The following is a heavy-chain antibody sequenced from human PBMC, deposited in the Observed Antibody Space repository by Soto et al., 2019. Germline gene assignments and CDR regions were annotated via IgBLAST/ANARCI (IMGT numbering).Heavy chain of an antibody. CDR2: IYPGDSDT. J-gene: IGHJ4*02. V-gene: IGHV5-51*01. CDR3: VRQRALDSSGHYSDF. CDR1: VYSFTSYW. D-gene: IGHD3-22*01. Sequence: PGESLKISCKGSVYSFTSYWIGWVRQMPGKGLEWMGIIYPGDSDTRYSPSFQGQVTISADKSISTAYLQWSSLKASDTAMYYCVRQRALDSSGHYSDFWGQGTQVTVSS.